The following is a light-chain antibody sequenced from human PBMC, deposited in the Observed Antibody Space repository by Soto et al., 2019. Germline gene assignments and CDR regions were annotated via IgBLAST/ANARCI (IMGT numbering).Light chain of an antibody. CDR3: EHDGSSPLVT. Sequence: ELVLPQSPGTLSLSPGERATLSCRASQSVSSSYLAWYQQKPGQAPRLLIYGASSRATGIPDRFSGSGSGTACTLTISTLELEDFAVYDDEHDGSSPLVTFGQGTRL. J-gene: IGKJ5*01. V-gene: IGKV3-20*01. CDR1: QSVSSSY. CDR2: GAS.